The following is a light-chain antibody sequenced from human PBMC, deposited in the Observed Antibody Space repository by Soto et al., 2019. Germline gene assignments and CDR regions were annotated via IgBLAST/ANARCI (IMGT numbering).Light chain of an antibody. Sequence: QSVLTQPPSVSGAPGQRVTISCTGSSSNIGAGYDVHWYQQVPGTAPKLLIYRNNQRPSGVPDRVAGSKSGTSASLAISGLRSEDEAEYYCAAWDDSLRGVIFGGGTKLTVL. J-gene: IGLJ2*01. V-gene: IGLV1-47*01. CDR3: AAWDDSLRGVI. CDR2: RNN. CDR1: SSNIGAGYD.